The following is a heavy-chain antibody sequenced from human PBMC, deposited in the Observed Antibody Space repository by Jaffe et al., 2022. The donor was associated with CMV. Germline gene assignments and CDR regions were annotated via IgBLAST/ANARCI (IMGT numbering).Heavy chain of an antibody. CDR2: MDPNSDKT. J-gene: IGHJ6*02. Sequence: QVQLVQSGAEVKKPGASVKVSCKASGYTFTSYDIAWVRQGTGQGLEWLGWMDPNSDKTGSAPKFRGRVTMTKNASISTAYMELNSLTVEDAAVYYCARGPDPSYYGVDVWGQGTTVIVSS. CDR3: ARGPDPSYYGVDV. CDR1: GYTFTSYD. V-gene: IGHV1-8*02.